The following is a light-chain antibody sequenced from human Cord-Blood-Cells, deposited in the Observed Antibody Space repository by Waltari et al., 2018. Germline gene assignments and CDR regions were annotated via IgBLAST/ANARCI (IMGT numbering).Light chain of an antibody. CDR3: SSYTSSSTWV. J-gene: IGLJ3*02. CDR2: DVS. CDR1: SSDVGGYNY. Sequence: QSALTQPASVSGSPGPSITISCTGTSSDVGGYNYVSLYQQHQGKAPKLMIYDVSNRPSVVSNRFSGSKSGNTASLTISGLHAEDYADYYCSSYTSSSTWVFGGGTKLTVL. V-gene: IGLV2-14*03.